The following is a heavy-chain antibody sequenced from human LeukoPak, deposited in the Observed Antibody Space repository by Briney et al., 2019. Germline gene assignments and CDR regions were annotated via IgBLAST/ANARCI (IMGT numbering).Heavy chain of an antibody. CDR1: GGSIRSLGYS. J-gene: IGHJ5*02. Sequence: SETLSLTCSVSGGSIRSLGYSWGWIRQPPGKGLEWIASMYYTGTTYYNPSLKSRVTMSVDTSKNQFSLNLTSVTAADTAVFYCARSVSAWAGRGWFDPWGQGTLVTVSS. CDR2: MYYTGTT. V-gene: IGHV4-39*07. CDR3: ARSVSAWAGRGWFDP. D-gene: IGHD1-26*01.